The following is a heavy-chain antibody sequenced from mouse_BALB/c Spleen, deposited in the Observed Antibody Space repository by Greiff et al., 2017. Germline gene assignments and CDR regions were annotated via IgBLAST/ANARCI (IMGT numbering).Heavy chain of an antibody. Sequence: VHVKQSGPELVKPGASVKISCKASGYSFTGYFMNWVMQSHGKSLEWIGRINPYNGDTFYNQKFKGKATLTVDKSSSTAHMELRSLASEDSAVYYCARFYDGYYEAMDYWGQGTSVTVAS. CDR3: ARFYDGYYEAMDY. J-gene: IGHJ4*01. D-gene: IGHD2-3*01. V-gene: IGHV1-20*02. CDR1: GYSFTGYF. CDR2: INPYNGDT.